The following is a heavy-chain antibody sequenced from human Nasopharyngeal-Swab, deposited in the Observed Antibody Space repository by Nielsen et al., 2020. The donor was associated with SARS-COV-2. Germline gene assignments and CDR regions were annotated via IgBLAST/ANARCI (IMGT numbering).Heavy chain of an antibody. CDR2: ISYDGSNK. V-gene: IGHV3-30-3*01. D-gene: IGHD2-2*01. CDR1: GFTFSSYA. Sequence: GESLKISCAASGFTFSSYAMHWVRQAPGKGLEWVAVISYDGSNKYYADSVKGRFTISRDNSKNTLYLQMNSLRAEDTAVYYCAREMYSSRFHGSSTSFSPYYMDVWGKGTTVTVSS. CDR3: AREMYSSRFHGSSTSFSPYYMDV. J-gene: IGHJ6*03.